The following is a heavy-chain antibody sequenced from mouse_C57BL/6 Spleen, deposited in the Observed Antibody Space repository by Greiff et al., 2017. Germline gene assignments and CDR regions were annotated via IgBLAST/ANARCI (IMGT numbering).Heavy chain of an antibody. V-gene: IGHV1-4*01. CDR2: INPSSGYT. Sequence: VQLVESGAELARPGASVKMSCKASGYTFTSYTMHWVKQRPGQGLEWIGYINPSSGYTKYNQKFKDKATLTADKSSSTAYMQLSSLTSEDSAVYYCAREGGLDYDYDGYAMDYWGQGTSVTVSS. CDR1: GYTFTSYT. D-gene: IGHD2-4*01. J-gene: IGHJ4*01. CDR3: AREGGLDYDYDGYAMDY.